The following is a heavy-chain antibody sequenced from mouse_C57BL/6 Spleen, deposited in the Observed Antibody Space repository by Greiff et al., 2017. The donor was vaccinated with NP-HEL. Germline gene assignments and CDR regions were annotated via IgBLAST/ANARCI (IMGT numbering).Heavy chain of an antibody. J-gene: IGHJ2*01. Sequence: QVQLQQPGAELVKPGASVKLSCKASGYTFTSYWMQWVKQRPGQGLEWIGEIDPSDSYTNYNQKFKGKATLTVDTSSSTAYMQLSSLTSEDSAVYYCARAEGGGYWGQGTTLTVSS. D-gene: IGHD1-1*02. CDR2: IDPSDSYT. CDR3: ARAEGGGY. V-gene: IGHV1-50*01. CDR1: GYTFTSYW.